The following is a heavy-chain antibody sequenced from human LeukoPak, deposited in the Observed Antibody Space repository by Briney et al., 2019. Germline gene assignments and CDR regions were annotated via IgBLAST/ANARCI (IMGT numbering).Heavy chain of an antibody. CDR2: ISGSGGST. D-gene: IGHD6-13*01. J-gene: IGHJ5*02. V-gene: IGHV3-23*01. CDR1: GFAFKCSA. Sequence: PGGSLRLFWEACGFAFKCSAMRSLHHATEKGLEWVSAISGSGGSTYYADSVKGRFTISRDNSKNTLYLRMNSLRAEDTAVYYCAKDLGIAAAGTVNWFDPWGQGTLVTVSS. CDR3: AKDLGIAAAGTVNWFDP.